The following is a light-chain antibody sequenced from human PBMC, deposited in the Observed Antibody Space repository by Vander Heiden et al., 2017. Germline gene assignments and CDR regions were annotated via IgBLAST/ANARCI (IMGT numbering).Light chain of an antibody. CDR1: QSVGSSY. CDR3: QQYVRSPVT. V-gene: IGKV3-20*01. Sequence: IVLTQSPVTLSLSPGERATLSCRASQSVGSSYFAWYQHKPGQAPRLLIYATSRRATGVPDSFSGGGSGTDFTLTISRLESEDFAIYYCQQYVRSPVTFGGGTKVEIK. CDR2: ATS. J-gene: IGKJ4*01.